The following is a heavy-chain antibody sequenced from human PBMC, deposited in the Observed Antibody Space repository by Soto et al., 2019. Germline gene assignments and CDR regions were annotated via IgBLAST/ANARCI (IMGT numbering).Heavy chain of an antibody. D-gene: IGHD2-21*02. CDR2: IGASGDIT. J-gene: IGHJ4*02. CDR1: GFSFTNFA. V-gene: IGHV3-23*01. CDR3: AKDDFTDRGDDYFDY. Sequence: PGGSLRLSCAASGFSFTNFAMSWVRQAPGKGLEWVAGIGASGDITWYADSVKGRLSISRDNSKNTLYLQLNSLRFEDTAVYYCAKDDFTDRGDDYFDYWGPGTLVT.